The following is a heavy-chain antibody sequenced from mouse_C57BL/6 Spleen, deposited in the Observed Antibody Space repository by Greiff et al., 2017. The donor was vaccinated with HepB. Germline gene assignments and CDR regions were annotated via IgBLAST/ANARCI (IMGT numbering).Heavy chain of an antibody. CDR3: ASMDY. Sequence: EVQLVESGGGLVKPGGSLKLSCAASGFTFSSYAMSWVRQTPEKRLEWVATISDGGSYTYYPDNVKCRFTISRDNAKNNLYLQMSHLKSEDTAMYYCASMDYWGQGTSVTVSS. CDR2: ISDGGSYT. V-gene: IGHV5-4*01. CDR1: GFTFSSYA. J-gene: IGHJ4*01.